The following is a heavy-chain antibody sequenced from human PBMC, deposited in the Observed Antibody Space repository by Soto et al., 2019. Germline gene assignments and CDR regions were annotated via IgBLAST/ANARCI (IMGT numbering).Heavy chain of an antibody. Sequence: ASVKVSCKASGYTFTSYGISWVRQAPGQGLEWMGRINAYNGNTNYAQKFQGRVTMTRDTSTSTVYMELSSLRSEDTAVYYCARALLRDGYNLGYWGQGTLVTVSS. CDR2: INAYNGNT. D-gene: IGHD5-12*01. V-gene: IGHV1-18*01. J-gene: IGHJ4*02. CDR1: GYTFTSYG. CDR3: ARALLRDGYNLGY.